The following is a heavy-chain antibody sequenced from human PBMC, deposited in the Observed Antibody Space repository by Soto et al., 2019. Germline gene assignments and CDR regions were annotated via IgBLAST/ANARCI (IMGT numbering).Heavy chain of an antibody. D-gene: IGHD6-19*01. V-gene: IGHV1-3*05. J-gene: IGHJ4*02. CDR3: ARDWGSSGGSDDY. CDR1: GYTFTSYA. CDR2: SNAGNGNT. Sequence: QVQLVQSGAEEKKPGASVKVSCKASGYTFTSYAMHWVRQAPGQRREWMGWSNAGNGNTKYSQKFQGRVTITRDTPGSTAYMALSSLRSEDTAVYYCARDWGSSGGSDDYWGQGTLVCVSS.